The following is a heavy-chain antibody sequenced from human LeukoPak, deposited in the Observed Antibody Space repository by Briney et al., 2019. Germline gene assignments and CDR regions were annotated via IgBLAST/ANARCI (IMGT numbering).Heavy chain of an antibody. CDR1: GGSFGNYY. CDR2: IYDSGTT. V-gene: IGHV4-59*12. D-gene: IGHD3-10*01. CDR3: APYYYGLGAFDI. J-gene: IGHJ3*02. Sequence: SETLSLTCTVSGGSFGNYYWSWIRQPPGKGLEWIGYIYDSGTTNYNPSLKSRVTISVDTSKNQFSLKLSSVTAADTAVYYCAPYYYGLGAFDIWGQGTMVTVSS.